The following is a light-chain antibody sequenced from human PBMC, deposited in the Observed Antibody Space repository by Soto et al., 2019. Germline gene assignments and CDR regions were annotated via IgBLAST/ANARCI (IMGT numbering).Light chain of an antibody. Sequence: QSALTQPASVFGSLGQSITFSCTGTSSDVGGYNFVSWYQQHPGKAPKLMIYEVSSRPSGVSNRFSGSKSGNTASLTISGLQPEDEADYYCSSYTTSTTVVFGTGTKLTVL. CDR2: EVS. V-gene: IGLV2-14*03. J-gene: IGLJ1*01. CDR3: SSYTTSTTVV. CDR1: SSDVGGYNF.